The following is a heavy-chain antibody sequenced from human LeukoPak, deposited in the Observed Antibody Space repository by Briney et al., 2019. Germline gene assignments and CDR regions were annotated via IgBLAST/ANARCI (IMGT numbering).Heavy chain of an antibody. CDR3: ASSRYFDWLTFDY. D-gene: IGHD3-9*01. CDR2: INPNSGGT. J-gene: IGHJ4*02. Sequence: ASVKVSCKASGYTFTGYYMHWVRQAPGQGLEWMGWINPNSGGTNYAQKFQGRVTMTRDTSISTAHIELSRLRSDDTAVYYCASSRYFDWLTFDYWGQGTLVTVSS. V-gene: IGHV1-2*02. CDR1: GYTFTGYY.